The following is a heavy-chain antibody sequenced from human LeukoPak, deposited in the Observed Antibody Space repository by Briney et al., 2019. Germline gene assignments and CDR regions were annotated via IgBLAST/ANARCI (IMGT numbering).Heavy chain of an antibody. Sequence: GGSLRLSCTASVFTFSSVWMGWVRQAPGKGLQWVGRIRKTADGGTADYAAPVQGRFSISRDDSKKTLYLQMNSLKTEDTAVYYCTTGGSTAGNWGQGTLVTVSS. V-gene: IGHV3-15*01. J-gene: IGHJ4*02. CDR2: IRKTADGGTA. CDR1: VFTFSSVW. D-gene: IGHD1-14*01. CDR3: TTGGSTAGN.